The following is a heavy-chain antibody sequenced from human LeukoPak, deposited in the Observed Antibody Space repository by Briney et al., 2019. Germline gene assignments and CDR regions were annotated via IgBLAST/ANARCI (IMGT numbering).Heavy chain of an antibody. Sequence: ASVKVSCKASGYTFTGYYMHWVRQAPGQGLEWMGGINPNSGGTNYAQKFQGRVTMTRDTSISTAHMELSRLRSDDTAVYYCARDSSSWGNYGMDVWGQGTTVTVSS. CDR1: GYTFTGYY. J-gene: IGHJ6*02. V-gene: IGHV1-2*02. CDR3: ARDSSSWGNYGMDV. CDR2: INPNSGGT. D-gene: IGHD6-13*01.